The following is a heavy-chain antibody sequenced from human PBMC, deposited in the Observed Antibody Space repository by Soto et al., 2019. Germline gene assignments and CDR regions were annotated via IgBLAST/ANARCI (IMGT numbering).Heavy chain of an antibody. D-gene: IGHD2-15*01. CDR2: ISYDGSNK. Sequence: GGSLRLSCAASGFTFSSYAMHWVRQAPGRGLEWVAVISYDGSNKYYADSVKGRFTISRDNSKNTLYLQMNSLRAEDTAVYYCAREGVGYCSGGSCYGGMDVWGQGTTVTVSS. CDR3: AREGVGYCSGGSCYGGMDV. J-gene: IGHJ6*02. CDR1: GFTFSSYA. V-gene: IGHV3-30-3*01.